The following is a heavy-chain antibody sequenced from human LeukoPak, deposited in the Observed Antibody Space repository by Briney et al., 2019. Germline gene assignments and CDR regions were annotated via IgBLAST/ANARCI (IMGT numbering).Heavy chain of an antibody. CDR1: GFTFSSYA. J-gene: IGHJ4*02. CDR2: ISGSGGST. CDR3: ARGAVAAADAFFDQ. V-gene: IGHV3-23*01. Sequence: GGSLRLSCAASGFTFSSYAMSWVRQAPGKGPEWFSAISGSGGSTSHADSVKGRFTISRDHSKNTLYLQMNSLRAEDTAVYYCARGAVAAADAFFDQWGQGTLVTVSS. D-gene: IGHD6-13*01.